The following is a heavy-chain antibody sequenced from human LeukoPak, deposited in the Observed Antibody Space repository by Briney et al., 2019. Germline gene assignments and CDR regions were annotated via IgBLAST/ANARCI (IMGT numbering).Heavy chain of an antibody. J-gene: IGHJ3*01. Sequence: PSRTLSLTCAISGDSVSSEDAAWNWIRQSPSRGLEWLGRTYYRSKWGSDYAVSVKSRVTVNPDPSKNQFSLQLNSVTPEDTAVYFCARASNRAFDAWGQGTVVIVSS. D-gene: IGHD1-14*01. CDR3: ARASNRAFDA. V-gene: IGHV6-1*01. CDR2: TYYRSKWGS. CDR1: GDSVSSEDAA.